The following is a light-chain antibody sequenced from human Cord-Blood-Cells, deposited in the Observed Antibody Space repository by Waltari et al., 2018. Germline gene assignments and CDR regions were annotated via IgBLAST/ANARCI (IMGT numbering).Light chain of an antibody. CDR3: SSYTSSSTLDVV. CDR1: SSDVGGYNY. J-gene: IGLJ2*01. CDR2: DVS. Sequence: QSALTQPASVSGSPGQSITISCTGTSSDVGGYNYVSWYQQHPGKAPTLMIYDVSNRPSGVSTRFSGSKSGNTASLTISGLQAEDEADYYCSSYTSSSTLDVVFGGGTKLTVL. V-gene: IGLV2-14*01.